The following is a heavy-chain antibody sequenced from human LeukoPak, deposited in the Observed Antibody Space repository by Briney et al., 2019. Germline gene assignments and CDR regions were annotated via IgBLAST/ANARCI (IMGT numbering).Heavy chain of an antibody. Sequence: GGSLRLSCAASGFTFSSYSMNWVRQAPGKGLEWVSSISSSSSYIYYADSVKGRFTISRDNAKNSLYLQMNSLRAEDTAVYYCARDGVDCSSTSCPKESYYYYMDVWGKGTTVTVSS. V-gene: IGHV3-21*01. CDR3: ARDGVDCSSTSCPKESYYYYMDV. CDR2: ISSSSSYI. J-gene: IGHJ6*03. CDR1: GFTFSSYS. D-gene: IGHD2-2*01.